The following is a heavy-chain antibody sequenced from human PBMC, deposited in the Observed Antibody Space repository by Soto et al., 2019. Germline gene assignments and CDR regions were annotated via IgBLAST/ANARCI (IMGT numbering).Heavy chain of an antibody. V-gene: IGHV4-4*02. D-gene: IGHD1-7*01. J-gene: IGHJ4*02. CDR1: GGSFTSNSW. CDR2: IYRTGST. CDR3: ASRDPGTSVDY. Sequence: XETLTLTCAVSGGSFTSNSWWSWVRQPPGQGLEWIGEIYRTGSTNYNPSLKSRVTISLDKSENQFSLKVTSLTASDTAVYYCASRDPGTSVDYWGQGTLVTVSS.